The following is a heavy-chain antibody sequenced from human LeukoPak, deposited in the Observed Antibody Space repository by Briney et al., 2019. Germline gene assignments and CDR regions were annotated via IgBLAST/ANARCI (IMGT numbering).Heavy chain of an antibody. V-gene: IGHV4-61*02. J-gene: IGHJ4*02. CDR3: ARYEAVAGVFDF. Sequence: PSQTLSLTCTVSGGSISSGTYYWNWIRQPAGKGLEWIGRIYTSGSTNYNPSLKSRVTISVDPSKNQFSLKLSSVTAADTAVYYCARYEAVAGVFDFWGQGTLVTVSS. CDR1: GGSISSGTYY. D-gene: IGHD6-19*01. CDR2: IYTSGST.